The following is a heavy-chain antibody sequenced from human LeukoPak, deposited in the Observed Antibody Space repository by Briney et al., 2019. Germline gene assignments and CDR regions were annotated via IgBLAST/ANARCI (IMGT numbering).Heavy chain of an antibody. CDR2: ISAYNGNT. CDR1: GYTFTSYG. D-gene: IGHD6-13*01. J-gene: IGHJ6*02. CDR3: ARDRSWYSSSLNRYYYGMDV. Sequence: ASVKVSCKASGYTFTSYGISWVRQAPGQGLEWMGWISAYNGNTNYAQKLQGRVTMTTDTSTSTAYMELRSLRSDDTAVYYCARDRSWYSSSLNRYYYGMDVWGQGTTVTVSS. V-gene: IGHV1-18*01.